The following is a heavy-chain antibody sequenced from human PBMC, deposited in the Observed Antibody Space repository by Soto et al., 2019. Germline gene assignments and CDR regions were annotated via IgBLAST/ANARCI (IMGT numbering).Heavy chain of an antibody. J-gene: IGHJ4*02. CDR2: IYPGDSDT. D-gene: IGHD6-6*01. CDR1: RYSFTSYW. CDR3: ARLSGSSSSTWFDY. Sequence: GESLKISCNGSRYSFTSYWIGWVRQMPGKGLEWMGIIYPGDSDTTYSPSFQGQVTISADKSISTAYLQWGSLKASDTAMYYCARLSGSSSSTWFDYWGQGTLVTVSS. V-gene: IGHV5-51*01.